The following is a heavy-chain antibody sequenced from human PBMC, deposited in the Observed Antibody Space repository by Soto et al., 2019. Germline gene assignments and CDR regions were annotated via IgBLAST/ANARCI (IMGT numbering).Heavy chain of an antibody. J-gene: IGHJ3*02. CDR1: GFTFSDYY. V-gene: IGHV3-11*01. CDR3: ARDRLRYFDWFLMDAFDI. CDR2: ISSSGSTI. D-gene: IGHD3-9*01. Sequence: QVQLVESGGGLVKPGGSLRLSCAASGFTFSDYYMSWIRQAPGKGLEWVSYISSSGSTIYYADSVKGRFTISRDNAKNSLYLQMNSLRAEDTAVYYCARDRLRYFDWFLMDAFDIWGQGTMVTVSS.